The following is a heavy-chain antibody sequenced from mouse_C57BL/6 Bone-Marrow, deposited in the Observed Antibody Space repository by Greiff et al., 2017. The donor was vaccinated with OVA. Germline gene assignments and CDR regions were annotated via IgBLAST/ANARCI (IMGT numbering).Heavy chain of an antibody. Sequence: VKVEESGPGLVQPSQSLSITCTVSGFSLTSYGVHWVRQSPGKGLEWLGVIWSGGSTDYNAAFISRLSISKDNSKSQVFFKMNSLQADDTAIYYFARYYYGSTWYFDVWGTGTTVTVSS. CDR2: IWSGGST. CDR1: GFSLTSYG. J-gene: IGHJ1*03. D-gene: IGHD1-1*01. V-gene: IGHV2-2*01. CDR3: ARYYYGSTWYFDV.